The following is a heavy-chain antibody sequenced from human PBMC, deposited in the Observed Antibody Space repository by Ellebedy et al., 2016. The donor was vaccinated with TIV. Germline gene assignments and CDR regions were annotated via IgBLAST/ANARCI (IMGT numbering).Heavy chain of an antibody. CDR2: ISAYNGNT. D-gene: IGHD2-15*01. J-gene: IGHJ5*02. CDR3: ARDGGYCSGGSCYLDWFDP. V-gene: IGHV1-18*01. Sequence: AASVKVSCKASGYTFTSYGISWVRQAPGQGLEWMGWISAYNGNTNYAQKLQGRVTMTTDTSTSTAYMELRSLRSDDTAVYYCARDGGYCSGGSCYLDWFDPWGQGTLVTVSS. CDR1: GYTFTSYG.